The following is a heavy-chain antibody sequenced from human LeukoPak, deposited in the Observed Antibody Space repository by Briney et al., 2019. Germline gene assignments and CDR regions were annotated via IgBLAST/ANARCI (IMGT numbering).Heavy chain of an antibody. CDR3: AKDAFYDSSGFYPNWFDP. CDR2: ISWDGGSI. J-gene: IGHJ5*02. V-gene: IGHV3-9*01. CDR1: GFTFDDYA. Sequence: GGSLRLSCVGSGFTFDDYAIHWVRQAPGKGLEWVSGISWDGGSIGYAESVKGRFTISRDNANNSLSLQMNSLRPEDTALYYCAKDAFYDSSGFYPNWFDPRGQGTLVTVSS. D-gene: IGHD3-22*01.